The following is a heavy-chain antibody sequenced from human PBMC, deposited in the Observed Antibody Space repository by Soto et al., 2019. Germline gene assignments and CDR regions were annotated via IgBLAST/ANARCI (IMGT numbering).Heavy chain of an antibody. V-gene: IGHV1-3*01. CDR1: GYTFADYA. CDR2: INGGDGGT. D-gene: IGHD6-19*01. Sequence: QVQLLQSGAEVKKPGASVKVSCKASGYTFADYAIHWVRLAPGQSLEWMGWINGGDGGTKYSQNFQDRVTFTRDTSATTAYMDLNSLSSEDTAVYYCAQSSGWYALHYWGQGTLVTVSS. J-gene: IGHJ4*02. CDR3: AQSSGWYALHY.